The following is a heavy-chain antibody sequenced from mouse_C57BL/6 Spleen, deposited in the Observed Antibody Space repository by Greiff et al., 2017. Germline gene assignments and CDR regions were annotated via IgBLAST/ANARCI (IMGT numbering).Heavy chain of an antibody. CDR1: GYTFTSYW. V-gene: IGHV1-69*01. Sequence: QVQLQQSGAELVMPGASVKLSCKASGYTFTSYWMHWVKQRPGQGLEWIGEIDPSDSYTNYKQNFKGKSTLTVDKSSSTAYMQLSSLTSEDAAVYYCAGIYYGNGGMDYWGQGTSVTVSA. D-gene: IGHD2-1*01. CDR3: AGIYYGNGGMDY. CDR2: IDPSDSYT. J-gene: IGHJ4*01.